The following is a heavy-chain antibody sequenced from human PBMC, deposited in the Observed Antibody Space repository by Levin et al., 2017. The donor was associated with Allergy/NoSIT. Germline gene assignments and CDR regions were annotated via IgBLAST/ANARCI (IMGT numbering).Heavy chain of an antibody. CDR3: ARGDSQGKKYNWFDP. V-gene: IGHV7-4-1*02. Sequence: ASVKVSCKASGYTFTSYAMNWVRQAPGQGLEWMGWINTNTGNPTYAQGFTGRFVFSLDTSVSTAYLQISSLKAEDTAVYYCARGDSQGKKYNWFDPWGQGTLVTVSS. CDR2: INTNTGNP. D-gene: IGHD2-15*01. J-gene: IGHJ5*02. CDR1: GYTFTSYA.